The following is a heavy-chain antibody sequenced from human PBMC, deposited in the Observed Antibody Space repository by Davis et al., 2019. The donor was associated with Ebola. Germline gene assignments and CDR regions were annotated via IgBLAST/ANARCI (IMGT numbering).Heavy chain of an antibody. J-gene: IGHJ6*02. CDR1: GGSISSYY. Sequence: SETLSLTCTVSGGSISSYYWSWIRQPPGKGLEWIGEINHSGSTNYNPFLKSRVTISVDTSRNQFSLKLSSVTAADTAVYYYGMDVWGQGTTVTVSS. V-gene: IGHV4-34*01. CDR2: INHSGST. CDR3: GMDV.